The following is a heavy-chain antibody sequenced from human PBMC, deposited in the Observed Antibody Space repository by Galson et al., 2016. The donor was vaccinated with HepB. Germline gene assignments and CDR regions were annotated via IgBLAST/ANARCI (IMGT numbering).Heavy chain of an antibody. Sequence: SLRLSCAASGFTLGDYAMSWFRQAPGMGLEWVGCIRSKTYGATTEYAASVKGSFSISRDDSNSIAYLQMNTLKTEDTAVYYWSRAKKLYYYDSSGYGYWGQGTLVTVSS. D-gene: IGHD3-22*01. CDR1: GFTLGDYA. V-gene: IGHV3-49*03. J-gene: IGHJ4*02. CDR3: SRAKKLYYYDSSGYGY. CDR2: IRSKTYGATT.